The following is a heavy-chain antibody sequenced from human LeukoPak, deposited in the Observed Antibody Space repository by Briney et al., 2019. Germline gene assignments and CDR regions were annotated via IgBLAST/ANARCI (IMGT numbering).Heavy chain of an antibody. CDR2: IKQDGSVE. Sequence: PGGSLRLSCAASGFTFSSYWMSWVRQAPGKGLEWVANIKQDGSVEYYVDSVKGRFTISRDNSKNSLYLQMNSLRTEDTVLYYCAKDNDVCGDCYSAGWFDPWGQGTLVTVSS. CDR1: GFTFSSYW. V-gene: IGHV3-7*03. CDR3: AKDNDVCGDCYSAGWFDP. D-gene: IGHD2-21*02. J-gene: IGHJ5*02.